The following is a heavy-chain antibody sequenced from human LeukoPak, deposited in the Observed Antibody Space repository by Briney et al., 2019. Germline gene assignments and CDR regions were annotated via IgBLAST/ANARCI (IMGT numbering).Heavy chain of an antibody. V-gene: IGHV4-39*01. Sequence: SETLSLTCTVSGGXISSSSAYWGWFRQPPGKWLEWIGSIYYSKNTYYDPSLKSRVTISADTSKNQFSLTLGSVSATDTAVYYCVSPRGFSYGYFDYWGQGTLVTVSS. CDR2: IYYSKNT. CDR1: GGXISSSSAY. CDR3: VSPRGFSYGYFDY. J-gene: IGHJ4*02. D-gene: IGHD5-18*01.